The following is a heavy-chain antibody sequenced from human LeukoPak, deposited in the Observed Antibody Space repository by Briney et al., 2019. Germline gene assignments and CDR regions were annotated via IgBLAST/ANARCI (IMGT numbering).Heavy chain of an antibody. V-gene: IGHV3-9*01. CDR1: GFTFDDHA. J-gene: IGHJ3*02. CDR3: AKVIAAVDAFDI. D-gene: IGHD6-13*01. Sequence: GRSLRLSCAASGFTFDDHAMHWVRQAPGKGLEWVSGISWSSGSIGYADSVKGRFTISRDNAKNSLYLQMNSLRAEDTALYYCAKVIAAVDAFDIWGQGTMVTVSS. CDR2: ISWSSGSI.